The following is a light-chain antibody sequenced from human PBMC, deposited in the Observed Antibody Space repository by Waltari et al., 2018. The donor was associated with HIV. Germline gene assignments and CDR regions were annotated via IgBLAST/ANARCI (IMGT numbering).Light chain of an antibody. Sequence: IVLTQSPGTLSLSPGERATLSCRASQSVSSSYLAWYQQKPGQAPRLLISGASSRAPGIPDRFSGSGSGTDFTLTISRLEPEDFAVYYCQQYGSPWTFGQGTRVEIK. CDR3: QQYGSPWT. J-gene: IGKJ1*01. CDR2: GAS. CDR1: QSVSSSY. V-gene: IGKV3-20*01.